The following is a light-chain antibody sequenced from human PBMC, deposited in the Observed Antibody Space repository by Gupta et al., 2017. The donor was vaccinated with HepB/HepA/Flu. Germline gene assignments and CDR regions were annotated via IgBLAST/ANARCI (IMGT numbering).Light chain of an antibody. J-gene: IGLJ2*01. CDR1: SSNIGGNT. V-gene: IGLV1-44*01. CDR3: AAWDDSLNAL. CDR2: SNN. Sequence: QSVLTQPPSASGTPGQRVTISCSGSSSNIGGNTVNWYQQLPGTAPKLLIYSNNQRPSGVPDRFSGSKSGTSASLAISGLQSEDEADYYCAAWDDSLNALFGGGTKLTVL.